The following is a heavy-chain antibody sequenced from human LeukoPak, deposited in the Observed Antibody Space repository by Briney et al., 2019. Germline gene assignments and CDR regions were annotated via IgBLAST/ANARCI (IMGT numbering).Heavy chain of an antibody. J-gene: IGHJ2*01. CDR2: IYDSEST. CDR1: GFTFSSYG. Sequence: LRLSCAASGFTFSSYGMHWVRQAPGKGLEWIGYIYDSESTYYNPSLKSRVTISVDTSKNQFSLRLSSVTAADTAVYYCARDSGYRAYWYFDLWGRGTLVTVSS. V-gene: IGHV4-31*02. D-gene: IGHD3-10*01. CDR3: ARDSGYRAYWYFDL.